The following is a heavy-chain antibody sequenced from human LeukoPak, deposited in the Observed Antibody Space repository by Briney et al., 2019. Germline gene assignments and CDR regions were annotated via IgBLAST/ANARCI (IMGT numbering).Heavy chain of an antibody. CDR1: GYTFTSYS. J-gene: IGHJ4*02. V-gene: IGHV1-18*01. CDR2: ISAYNGNT. D-gene: IGHD1-26*01. Sequence: ASVKVSFKASGYTFTSYSFSWVRQAPGQGLEWLGWISAYNGNTNYAQKIQGRVTMTTDTSRSTTYMELRSLKSDDTAVYYCARVVTGSYYIDYWGQGTLVTVSS. CDR3: ARVVTGSYYIDY.